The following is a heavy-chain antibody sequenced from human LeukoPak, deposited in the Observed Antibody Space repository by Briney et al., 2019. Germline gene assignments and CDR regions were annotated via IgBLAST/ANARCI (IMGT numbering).Heavy chain of an antibody. CDR3: ARPAAAAGTSAFAI. Sequence: RSETLSLTCTVSGGSISSYYWSWIRQPPGKGLEWIGYIYYNGSTNYNPSLKSRVTISVDTSKNQFSLKLRYVTAADTAVYYCARPAAAAGTSAFAIWGQGTMVTVSS. CDR2: IYYNGST. V-gene: IGHV4-59*01. D-gene: IGHD6-13*01. CDR1: GGSISSYY. J-gene: IGHJ3*02.